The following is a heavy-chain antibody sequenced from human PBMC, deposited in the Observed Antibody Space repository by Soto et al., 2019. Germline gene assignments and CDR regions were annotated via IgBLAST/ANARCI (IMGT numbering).Heavy chain of an antibody. D-gene: IGHD5-18*01. V-gene: IGHV4-30-4*01. CDR3: ARADSQLWLPFDY. J-gene: IGHJ4*02. Sequence: QVKLQESGPGMIEPSQTLSLTCTVSGGSISSGDYYWNWIRQPPGKGLEYIGYIYYSGSTYYIPSRKSRFTRSADKSRNQSPLKLSSVTASVTAVYYCARADSQLWLPFDYWGKGTLVTVPS. CDR1: GGSISSGDYY. CDR2: IYYSGST.